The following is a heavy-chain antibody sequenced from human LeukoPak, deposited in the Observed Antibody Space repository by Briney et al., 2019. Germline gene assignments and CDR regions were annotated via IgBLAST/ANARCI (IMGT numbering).Heavy chain of an antibody. V-gene: IGHV4-34*01. Sequence: PSETLSLTCAVYGESFSGFYWSWIRQPPGKGLEWIGEINDSGNINYNPSLKSRITISVDTSKNQFSLKMTSVTAADTALYYCARHSRTYYDILTGPYGGYFDYWGQRTLVTVSS. CDR1: GESFSGFY. J-gene: IGHJ4*02. CDR3: ARHSRTYYDILTGPYGGYFDY. D-gene: IGHD3-9*01. CDR2: INDSGNI.